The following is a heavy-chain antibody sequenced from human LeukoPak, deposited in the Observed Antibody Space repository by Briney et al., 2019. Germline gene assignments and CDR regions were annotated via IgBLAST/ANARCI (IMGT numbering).Heavy chain of an antibody. CDR3: AREPLVGDYYYGMDV. Sequence: GRSLRLSYAASGFTFSSYGMHWVRQAPGKGLECVAVIWYDGSNKYYADSVKGRFTISRDNSKNTLYLQMNSLRAEDTAVYYCAREPLVGDYYYGMDVWGQGTTVTVSS. CDR2: IWYDGSNK. V-gene: IGHV3-33*01. D-gene: IGHD4-11*01. CDR1: GFTFSSYG. J-gene: IGHJ6*02.